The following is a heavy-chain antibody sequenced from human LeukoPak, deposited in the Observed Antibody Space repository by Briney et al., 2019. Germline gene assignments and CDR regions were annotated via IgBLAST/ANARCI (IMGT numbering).Heavy chain of an antibody. D-gene: IGHD6-19*01. V-gene: IGHV3-21*01. Sequence: GGSLRLSCAVSGFSVNRFGMSWVRQAPGKGLEWVSSISGSSGYIHYADSLKGRFTISRDNARNSLYLQMNSLRDEDTAVYYCARDHEAVGLDYWGPGTLVTVSS. CDR1: GFSVNRFG. CDR2: ISGSSGYI. J-gene: IGHJ4*02. CDR3: ARDHEAVGLDY.